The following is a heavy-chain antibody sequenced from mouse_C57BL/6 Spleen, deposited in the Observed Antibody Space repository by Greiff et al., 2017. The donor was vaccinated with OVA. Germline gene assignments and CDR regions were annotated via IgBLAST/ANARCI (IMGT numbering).Heavy chain of an antibody. CDR3: ARKDWEGGFAY. CDR1: GYTFTSYT. J-gene: IGHJ3*01. CDR2: INPSSGYT. Sequence: QVQLKESGAELARPGASVKMSCKASGYTFTSYTMHWVKQRPGQGLEWIGYINPSSGYTKYNQKFKDKATLTADKSSSTAYMQLSSLTSEDSAVYYCARKDWEGGFAYWGQGTLVTVSA. D-gene: IGHD4-1*01. V-gene: IGHV1-4*01.